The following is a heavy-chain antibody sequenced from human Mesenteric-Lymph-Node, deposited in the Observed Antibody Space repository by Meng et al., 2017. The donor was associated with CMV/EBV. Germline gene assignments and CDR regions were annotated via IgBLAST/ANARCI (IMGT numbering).Heavy chain of an antibody. CDR3: ARGTRYYDFWSGYYHFDY. CDR1: GYIFTGYY. CDR2: INPNSGGT. Sequence: ASVKVSCKASGYIFTGYYMHWVRQAPGQGLEWMGWINPNSGGTNHAQQFQGRVTMTRDTSISTAYMELSRLRSDDTAVYYCARGTRYYDFWSGYYHFDYWGQGTLVTVSS. V-gene: IGHV1-2*02. J-gene: IGHJ4*02. D-gene: IGHD3-3*01.